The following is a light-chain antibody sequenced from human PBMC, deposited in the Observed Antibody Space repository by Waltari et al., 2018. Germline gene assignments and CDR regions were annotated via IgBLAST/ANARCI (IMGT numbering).Light chain of an antibody. CDR3: AAWDDNLNAVV. Sequence: QSVLTQPPSLSAAPSQRVTISCFGSTSNIGKNAVNWYQQFPGKAPKVLIYFDDLLPSGFPDRCAGSRSGTSASLAISGLQSEDEADYYCAAWDDNLNAVVFGGGTKLTVL. J-gene: IGLJ2*01. CDR1: TSNIGKNA. CDR2: FDD. V-gene: IGLV1-36*01.